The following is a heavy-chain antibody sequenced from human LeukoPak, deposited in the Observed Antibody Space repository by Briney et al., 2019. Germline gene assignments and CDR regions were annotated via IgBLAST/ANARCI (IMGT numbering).Heavy chain of an antibody. Sequence: GGSLRLSCAASGFTFSNYAMSWVRQAPGKGLEWVSGINWNGDSTGYADSVKGRFTISRDNAKNSLYLQLNSLRAEDTAFYYCARGLIAVAGLFDSWGQGTLVTVSS. D-gene: IGHD6-19*01. CDR3: ARGLIAVAGLFDS. CDR2: INWNGDST. V-gene: IGHV3-20*04. J-gene: IGHJ4*02. CDR1: GFTFSNYA.